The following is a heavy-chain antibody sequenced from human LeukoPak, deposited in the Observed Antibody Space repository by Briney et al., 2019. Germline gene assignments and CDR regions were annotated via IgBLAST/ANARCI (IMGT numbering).Heavy chain of an antibody. CDR2: ITSSSSYI. J-gene: IGHJ4*02. Sequence: GGSLRLSCAASGFTFSSYTMNWVRQAPGKGLEWVSSITSSSSYIYYADSVKGRFTISRDNSKNTLYLQMNSLRAEDTAVYYCARGWGTTVVSDFDYWGQGTLVTVSS. V-gene: IGHV3-21*01. CDR1: GFTFSSYT. D-gene: IGHD4-23*01. CDR3: ARGWGTTVVSDFDY.